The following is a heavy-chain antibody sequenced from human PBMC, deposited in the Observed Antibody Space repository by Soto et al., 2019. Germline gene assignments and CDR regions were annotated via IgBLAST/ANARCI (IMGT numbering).Heavy chain of an antibody. CDR3: GKFSNYNPRFY. Sequence: PGGSLRLSCAASGFTFSSYAMXWVRQAPGKGLEWVSAISGSGGSTYYADSVKGRFTISRDNSKNTLYLQMNSLRAEDTGVYYCGKFSNYNPRFYGGQETLVTVSS. J-gene: IGHJ4*02. CDR2: ISGSGGST. V-gene: IGHV3-23*01. D-gene: IGHD4-4*01. CDR1: GFTFSSYA.